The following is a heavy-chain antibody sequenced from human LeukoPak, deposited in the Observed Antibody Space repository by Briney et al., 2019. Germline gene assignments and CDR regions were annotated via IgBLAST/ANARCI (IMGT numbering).Heavy chain of an antibody. D-gene: IGHD3-9*01. CDR3: AREWSLTGHNWFDP. V-gene: IGHV3-48*04. J-gene: IGHJ5*02. Sequence: GGSLRLSCAASGFIISSYSMNWVRQAPGKGLAWVSYISSSSRTIYYADSVKGRFTVSRDNAKNSLYLQMNSLTAEDTAVYYCAREWSLTGHNWFDPWGQGTLVTVSS. CDR1: GFIISSYS. CDR2: ISSSSRTI.